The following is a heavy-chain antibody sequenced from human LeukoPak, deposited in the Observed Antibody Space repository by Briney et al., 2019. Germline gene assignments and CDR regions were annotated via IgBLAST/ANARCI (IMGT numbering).Heavy chain of an antibody. Sequence: TGGPLRLSCAPSGFTFSSYGMHGVRQAPGKGLEWVAVIWYDGSNKYYADSVKGRFTISRDNSKNTLYLQMNSLRAEDTAVYYCASEAYDILTGFPNGMDVWGQGTTVTVSS. CDR1: GFTFSSYG. J-gene: IGHJ6*02. CDR3: ASEAYDILTGFPNGMDV. CDR2: IWYDGSNK. V-gene: IGHV3-33*01. D-gene: IGHD3-9*01.